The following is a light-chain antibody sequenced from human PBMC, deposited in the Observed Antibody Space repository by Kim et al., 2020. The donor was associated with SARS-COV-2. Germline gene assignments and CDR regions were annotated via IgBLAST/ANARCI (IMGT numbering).Light chain of an antibody. J-gene: IGKJ4*01. CDR3: QQFHTYPLT. V-gene: IGKV1-13*02. CDR1: QDINSA. Sequence: VGERVTRTCRASQDINSALAWYQQKLGKAPKLVIYFASTLETGVPSRFSASGSETDFTLTISSLQPEDIATYYCQQFHTYPLTVGGGTKLEI. CDR2: FAS.